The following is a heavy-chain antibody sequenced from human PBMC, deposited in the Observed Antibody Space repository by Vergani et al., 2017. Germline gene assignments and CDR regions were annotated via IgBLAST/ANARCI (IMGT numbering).Heavy chain of an antibody. D-gene: IGHD4-23*01. CDR1: GGTFSSYA. CDR2: IIPIFGTA. Sequence: QVQLVQSGAEVKKPGSSVKVSCKASGGTFSSYAISWVRQAPGQGLEGMGRIIPIFGTANYAQKFQGRVTITADESTTTAYMELSSLRCEDTAVYYCASVVSYYYYMDVWGKGTTVTVSS. CDR3: ASVVSYYYYMDV. V-gene: IGHV1-69*13. J-gene: IGHJ6*03.